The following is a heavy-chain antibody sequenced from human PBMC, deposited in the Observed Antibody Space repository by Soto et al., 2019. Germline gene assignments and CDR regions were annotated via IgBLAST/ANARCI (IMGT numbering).Heavy chain of an antibody. CDR2: IYYTGTT. Sequence: SETLSLTCTVSGGSVSGYYWSWIRQPPGKGLEWSGYIYYTGTTIYSPSLDRRVTLSVDTAKDQVSLKLTSVTPADTAVYYCARHPTIARFENGLDVWGQGTMVT. J-gene: IGHJ6*02. V-gene: IGHV4-59*08. CDR1: GGSVSGYY. D-gene: IGHD3-3*01. CDR3: ARHPTIARFENGLDV.